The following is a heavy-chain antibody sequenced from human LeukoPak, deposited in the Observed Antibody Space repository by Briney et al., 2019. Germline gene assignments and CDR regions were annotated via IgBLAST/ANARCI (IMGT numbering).Heavy chain of an antibody. V-gene: IGHV3-33*08. Sequence: GRSLRLSCAASEFTFSSYAMSWVRQAPGKGLEWVAVIWYDGSNKYYADSVKGRFTISRDNSKNTLYLQMNSLRAEDTAVYYCARTDILTAPFDYWGQGTLVTVSS. J-gene: IGHJ4*02. CDR1: EFTFSSYA. D-gene: IGHD3-9*01. CDR2: IWYDGSNK. CDR3: ARTDILTAPFDY.